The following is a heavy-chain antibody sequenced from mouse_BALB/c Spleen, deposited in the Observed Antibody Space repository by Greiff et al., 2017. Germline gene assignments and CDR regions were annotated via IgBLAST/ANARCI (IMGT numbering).Heavy chain of an antibody. J-gene: IGHJ3*01. D-gene: IGHD2-14*01. CDR1: GYTFTDYN. CDR2: IYPYNGGT. Sequence: VQLQQSGPELVKPGASVKISCKASGYTFTDYNMHWVKQSHGKSLEWIGYIYPYNGGTGYNQKFKSKATLTVDNSSSTAYMELRSLTSEDSAVYYCARDRDRYDSWFAYWGQGTLVTVSA. CDR3: ARDRDRYDSWFAY. V-gene: IGHV1S29*02.